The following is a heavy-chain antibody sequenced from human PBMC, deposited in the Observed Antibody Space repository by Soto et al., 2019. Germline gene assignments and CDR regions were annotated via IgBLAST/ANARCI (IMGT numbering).Heavy chain of an antibody. CDR3: ARATYYDSSGHSGDY. Sequence: ASVKVSCTASGSTFTSYYMHWVRQAPGQGLEWMRIINPSGGSTSYAQKFQGRVTMTRDTSTSTVYMELSSLRSEDTAVYYCARATYYDSSGHSGDYWGQGTLVTVSS. D-gene: IGHD3-22*01. CDR2: INPSGGST. V-gene: IGHV1-46*01. J-gene: IGHJ4*02. CDR1: GSTFTSYY.